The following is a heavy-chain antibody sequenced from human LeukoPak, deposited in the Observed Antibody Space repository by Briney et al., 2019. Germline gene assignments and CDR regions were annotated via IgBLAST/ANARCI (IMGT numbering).Heavy chain of an antibody. D-gene: IGHD6-13*01. Sequence: GGSLRLSCAASGFTFSSYGMHWVRQAPGKGLEWVAVISYDGSNKYYADSVKGRFTISRDNSKNTLYLQMNSLRAEDTAVYYCAKTGIAAAGYFDHWGQGTLVTVSS. CDR3: AKTGIAAAGYFDH. J-gene: IGHJ4*02. CDR1: GFTFSSYG. V-gene: IGHV3-30*18. CDR2: ISYDGSNK.